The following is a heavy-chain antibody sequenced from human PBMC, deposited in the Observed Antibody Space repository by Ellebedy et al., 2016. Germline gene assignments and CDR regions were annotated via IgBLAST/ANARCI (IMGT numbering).Heavy chain of an antibody. J-gene: IGHJ4*02. D-gene: IGHD3-10*01. V-gene: IGHV3-9*01. CDR1: GFTFDDYA. CDR2: ISWNSAAI. CDR3: AKGTMDYLHH. Sequence: GGSLRISXATSGFTFDDYALHWVRQVPGKGLEWVSGISWNSAAIGYGEAVKGRFTISRDSAKNYLYLQMNSLRVEDTALYFCAKGTMDYLHHWGQGTLVTVSS.